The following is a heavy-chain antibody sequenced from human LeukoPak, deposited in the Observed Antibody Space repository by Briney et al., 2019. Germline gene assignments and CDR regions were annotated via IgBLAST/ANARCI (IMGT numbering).Heavy chain of an antibody. CDR3: ARRGSKRFLKGRPYYFDY. Sequence: SETLSLTCTVSGGSISSSSYYWGWIRQPPGKGLEWIGSIYYSGSTYYNPSLKSRVTISVDTSKNQFSLKLSSVTAADTAVYYCARRGSKRFLKGRPYYFDYWGQGTLVTVSS. J-gene: IGHJ4*02. D-gene: IGHD3-3*01. CDR1: GGSISSSSYY. CDR2: IYYSGST. V-gene: IGHV4-39*01.